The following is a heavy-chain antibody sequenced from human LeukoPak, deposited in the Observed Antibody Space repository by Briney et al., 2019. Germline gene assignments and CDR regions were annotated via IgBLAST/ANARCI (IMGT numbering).Heavy chain of an antibody. J-gene: IGHJ2*01. CDR2: IIPILGIA. D-gene: IGHD2-21*02. CDR1: GGTFSSYA. Sequence: GASVKVSCKASGGTFSSYAISWVRQAPGQGLEWMGRIIPILGIANYAQKFQGSVTITADKSTSTAYMELSSLRSEDTAVYYCARDLCGGDCSLYWYFDLWGRGALVTVSS. CDR3: ARDLCGGDCSLYWYFDL. V-gene: IGHV1-69*04.